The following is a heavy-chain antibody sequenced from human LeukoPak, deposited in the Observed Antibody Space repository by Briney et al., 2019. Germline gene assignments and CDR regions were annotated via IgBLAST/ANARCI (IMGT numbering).Heavy chain of an antibody. V-gene: IGHV3-48*03. D-gene: IGHD5-12*01. Sequence: PGGSLRLSCAASGFIFSSYEMNWVRQAPGKGLEWVSYISTSDSTMYYADSVKGRFTISRDNAKNSLYLQMDSLRVEDTGIYYCAGDLGTHGGYVDPWGQGTLVTVSS. CDR2: ISTSDSTM. CDR1: GFIFSSYE. J-gene: IGHJ5*02. CDR3: AGDLGTHGGYVDP.